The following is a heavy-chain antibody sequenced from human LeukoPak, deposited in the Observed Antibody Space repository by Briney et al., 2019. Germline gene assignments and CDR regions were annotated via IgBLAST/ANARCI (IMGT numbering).Heavy chain of an antibody. D-gene: IGHD6-13*01. Sequence: GGSLRLSCAASGFTFSSYAMKWVRQAPGKGLEWVSVISASGGSTYYADSVKGRFTISRDNSKNTLYLQMNSLRAEDTAVYYCAKDQYSSTWYGWFDPWGQGTLVTVSS. V-gene: IGHV3-23*01. CDR1: GFTFSSYA. CDR2: ISASGGST. J-gene: IGHJ5*02. CDR3: AKDQYSSTWYGWFDP.